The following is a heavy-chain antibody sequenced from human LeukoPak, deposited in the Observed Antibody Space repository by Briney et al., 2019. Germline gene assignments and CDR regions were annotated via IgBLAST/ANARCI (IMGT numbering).Heavy chain of an antibody. CDR1: GFTVSSNY. CDR3: ARITMGDMDV. D-gene: IGHD3-10*01. J-gene: IGHJ6*02. CDR2: ISSNGGRT. Sequence: GGSLRLSCAASGFTVSSNYMNWVRQAPGKGLDYASAISSNGGRTYYADSVKGRFTISRDNSKNTLYLQMSSLRTEDTAVYYCARITMGDMDVWGQGTTVTVSS. V-gene: IGHV3-64D*06.